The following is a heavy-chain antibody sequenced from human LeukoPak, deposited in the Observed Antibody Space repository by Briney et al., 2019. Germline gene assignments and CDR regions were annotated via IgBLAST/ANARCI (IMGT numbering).Heavy chain of an antibody. Sequence: PGESLKISCKASGYTFTSYGISWVRQAPGQGLEWMGWISAYNGNTNYAQKLQGRVTMTTDTSTSTAYMELRSLRSDDTAVYYCARGGLVVVPAVSDAFDIWGQGTMVTVSS. V-gene: IGHV1-18*01. CDR2: ISAYNGNT. D-gene: IGHD2-2*01. CDR1: GYTFTSYG. CDR3: ARGGLVVVPAVSDAFDI. J-gene: IGHJ3*02.